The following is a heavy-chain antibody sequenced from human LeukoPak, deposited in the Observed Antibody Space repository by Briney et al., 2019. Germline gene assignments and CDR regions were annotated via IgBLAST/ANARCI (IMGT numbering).Heavy chain of an antibody. Sequence: GESLKISCKGSGYSFTSYWIGWVRQMPGKGLEWMGIIYPGDSDTRYSPSFQGQVTISADKSISTAYLQWSSLKASDTAMYYCARGAYCTSGVCSLDYWDQGTLVTVSS. CDR3: ARGAYCTSGVCSLDY. V-gene: IGHV5-51*01. J-gene: IGHJ4*02. CDR2: IYPGDSDT. CDR1: GYSFTSYW. D-gene: IGHD2-8*01.